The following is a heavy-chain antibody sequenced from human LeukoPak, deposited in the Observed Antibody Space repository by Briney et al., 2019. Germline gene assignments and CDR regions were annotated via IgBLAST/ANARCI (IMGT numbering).Heavy chain of an antibody. CDR2: ISWNSGSI. V-gene: IGHV3-9*03. CDR3: AKDKLAYYYYYMDV. J-gene: IGHJ6*03. CDR1: GFTFDDYA. Sequence: GGSLRLSCAASGFTFDDYAMHWVRQAPGKGLEWVSGISWNSGSIGYADSVKGRFTISRDNAKNSLYLQMNSLRAEDMALYYCAKDKLAYYYYYMDVWGKGTTVTVSS.